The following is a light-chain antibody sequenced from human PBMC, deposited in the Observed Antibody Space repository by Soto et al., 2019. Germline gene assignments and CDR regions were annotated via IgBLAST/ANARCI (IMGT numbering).Light chain of an antibody. J-gene: IGLJ2*01. CDR3: SSYAGSNNVL. V-gene: IGLV2-8*01. Sequence: QSALTQPPSASGSPGQSVTISCTGTSSDVGGYNYVSWYQQHPGKAPKLMISEVSKRPSGVSDRFSGSKSGNTASLTVSGLQADDEADYYCSSYAGSNNVLFGGGTKLTVL. CDR2: EVS. CDR1: SSDVGGYNY.